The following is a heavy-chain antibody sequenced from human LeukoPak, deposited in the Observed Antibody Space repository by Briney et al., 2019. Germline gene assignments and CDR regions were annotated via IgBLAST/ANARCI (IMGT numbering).Heavy chain of an antibody. D-gene: IGHD6-13*01. CDR2: IYSGGST. V-gene: IGHV3-66*01. Sequence: GGSLRLSCAASGFTFSSYSMNWVRQAPGKGLEWVSVIYSGGSTYYADSVKGRFTISRDNSKNTLYLQMNSLRAEDTAVYYCAASIAAAGTIDYWGQGTLVTVSS. CDR3: AASIAAAGTIDY. J-gene: IGHJ4*02. CDR1: GFTFSSYS.